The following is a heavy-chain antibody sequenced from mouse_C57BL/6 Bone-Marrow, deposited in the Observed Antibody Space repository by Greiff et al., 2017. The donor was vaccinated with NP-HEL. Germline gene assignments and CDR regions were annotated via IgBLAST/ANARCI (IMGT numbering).Heavy chain of an antibody. D-gene: IGHD2-3*01. CDR1: GFTFSSYA. Sequence: EVMLVESGGGLVKPGGSLKLSCAASGFTFSSYAMSWVRQTPEKRLEWVATISDGGSYTYYPDNVKGRFTISRDNAKNNLYLQMSHLKSEDTAMYYCARDIGRWLLPYYYAMDYWGQGTSVTVSS. CDR3: ARDIGRWLLPYYYAMDY. V-gene: IGHV5-4*01. CDR2: ISDGGSYT. J-gene: IGHJ4*01.